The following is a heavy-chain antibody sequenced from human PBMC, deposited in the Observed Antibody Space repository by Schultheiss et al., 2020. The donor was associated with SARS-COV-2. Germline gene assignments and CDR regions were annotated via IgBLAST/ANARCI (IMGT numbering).Heavy chain of an antibody. D-gene: IGHD3-16*01. CDR1: GFTFSDYY. CDR3: AKGGGYPYYYGMDV. Sequence: GGSLRLSCAASGFTFSDYYMSWVRQAPGKGLEWVSAISGSGGSTYYADSVKGRFTISRDNSKNTLYLQMNSLRAEDTAVYYCAKGGGYPYYYGMDVWGQGATVTVSS. V-gene: IGHV3-23*01. CDR2: ISGSGGST. J-gene: IGHJ6*02.